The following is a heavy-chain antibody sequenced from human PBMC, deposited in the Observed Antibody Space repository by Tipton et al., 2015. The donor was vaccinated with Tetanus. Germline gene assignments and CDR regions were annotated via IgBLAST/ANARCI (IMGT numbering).Heavy chain of an antibody. CDR1: GGSISSGGSF. CDR2: IYYSGST. V-gene: IGHV4-31*03. D-gene: IGHD3-9*01. Sequence: TLSLTCTVSGGSISSGGSFWSWIRQHPGKDLEWIGYIYYSGSTYYNPSLQSRVTISLDTSKNQFSLNLTSVTAADTAVYYCASTSYHISTGDPTDSWGQGILVTVSS. CDR3: ASTSYHISTGDPTDS. J-gene: IGHJ4*02.